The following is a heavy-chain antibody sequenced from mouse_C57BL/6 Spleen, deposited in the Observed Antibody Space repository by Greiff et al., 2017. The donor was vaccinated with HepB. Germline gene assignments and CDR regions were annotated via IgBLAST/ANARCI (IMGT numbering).Heavy chain of an antibody. CDR1: GYSITSGYY. D-gene: IGHD1-1*01. CDR2: ISYDGSN. Sequence: ESGPGLVKPSQSLSLTCSVTGYSITSGYYWNWIRQFPGNKLEWMGYISYDGSNNYNPSLKNRISITRDTSKNQFFLKLNSVTTEDTATYYCAREGITTVNYAMDYWGQGTSVTVSS. CDR3: AREGITTVNYAMDY. V-gene: IGHV3-6*01. J-gene: IGHJ4*01.